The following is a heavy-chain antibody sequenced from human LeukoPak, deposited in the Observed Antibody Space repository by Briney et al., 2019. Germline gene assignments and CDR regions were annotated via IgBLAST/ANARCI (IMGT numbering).Heavy chain of an antibody. CDR1: GFTFSSYG. V-gene: IGHV3-30*02. D-gene: IGHD6-19*01. CDR3: AKGSKAVLFTRDHYMDV. Sequence: GGSPRLSCAASGFTFSSYGIHWVRQAPGKGLEWVAFIRYDGSNKYYADSVKGRFTISRDNSKSTLYLQMNSLRAEDTAVYYCAKGSKAVLFTRDHYMDVWGQGTLVTVSS. CDR2: IRYDGSNK. J-gene: IGHJ4*02.